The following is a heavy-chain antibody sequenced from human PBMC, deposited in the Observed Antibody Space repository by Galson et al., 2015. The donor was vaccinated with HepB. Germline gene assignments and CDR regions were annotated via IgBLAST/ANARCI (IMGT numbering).Heavy chain of an antibody. CDR2: AEHKNNSHIT. CDR3: VRDLPGTHSLDV. J-gene: IGHJ3*01. V-gene: IGHV3-72*01. Sequence: SLRLSCAASGFTFSDHHMDWVRQAPGKGLEWVGRAEHKNNSHITIYGASVRGRFIISRDDSKNSLFLQMNSLKTEDSAIYYCVRDLPGTHSLDVWGQGTVVTVSP. CDR1: GFTFSDHH. D-gene: IGHD1-26*01.